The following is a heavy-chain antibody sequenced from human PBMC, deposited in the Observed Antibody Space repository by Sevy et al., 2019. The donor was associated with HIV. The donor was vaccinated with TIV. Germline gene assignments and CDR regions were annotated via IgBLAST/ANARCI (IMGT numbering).Heavy chain of an antibody. V-gene: IGHV4-59*01. CDR3: ARWGAGIFVAKNNWFDP. D-gene: IGHD6-19*01. CDR1: GGSISSYY. Sequence: SETLSLTCTVSGGSISSYYWSWIRQPPGKGLEWIGYIYYSGSTNYNPSLKSRVTISVDTSKNKFSLKLSSVTAADTAVYYCARWGAGIFVAKNNWFDPWGQGTLVTVSS. CDR2: IYYSGST. J-gene: IGHJ5*02.